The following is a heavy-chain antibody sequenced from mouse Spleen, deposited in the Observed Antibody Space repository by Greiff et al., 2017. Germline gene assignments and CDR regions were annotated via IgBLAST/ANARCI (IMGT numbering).Heavy chain of an antibody. CDR2: IWSGGST. Sequence: VQLQQSGPGLVQPSQSLSITCTVSGFSLTSYGVHWVRQSPGKGLEWLGVIWSGGSTDYNAAFISRLSISKDNSKSQVFFKMNSLQADDTAIYYCASPLLYLYAMDYWGQGTSVTVSS. CDR1: GFSLTSYG. V-gene: IGHV2-2*01. J-gene: IGHJ4*01. D-gene: IGHD2-1*01. CDR3: ASPLLYLYAMDY.